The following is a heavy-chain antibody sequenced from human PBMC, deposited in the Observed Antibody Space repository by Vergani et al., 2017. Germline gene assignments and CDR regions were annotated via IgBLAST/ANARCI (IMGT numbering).Heavy chain of an antibody. Sequence: EVQLVESGGGLVQPGRSLRLSCAASGFTFDDYAMHWVRQAPGKGLEWVSGISWNSGSIGYADSVKGRFTISRDNANNSLYLQMNRLRAEDTALYYCAKGGRWWGKEYFQHWGQGTLVTVSS. J-gene: IGHJ1*01. D-gene: IGHD4-23*01. CDR3: AKGGRWWGKEYFQH. V-gene: IGHV3-9*01. CDR2: ISWNSGSI. CDR1: GFTFDDYA.